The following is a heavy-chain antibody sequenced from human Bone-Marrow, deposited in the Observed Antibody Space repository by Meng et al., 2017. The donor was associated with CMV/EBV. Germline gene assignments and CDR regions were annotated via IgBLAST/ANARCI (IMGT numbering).Heavy chain of an antibody. CDR1: GASISSQSYH. Sequence: SETLSLTCTVSGASISSQSYHWGWIRQPPGKGPEWIGNVFSSGGTYYNTSLKSRVTVSADMSKNEFSLKLTSVTAADTGVYYCARGLTRAACDLWGQGAMVTVPS. D-gene: IGHD7-27*01. CDR2: VFSSGGT. J-gene: IGHJ3*01. V-gene: IGHV4-39*01. CDR3: ARGLTRAACDL.